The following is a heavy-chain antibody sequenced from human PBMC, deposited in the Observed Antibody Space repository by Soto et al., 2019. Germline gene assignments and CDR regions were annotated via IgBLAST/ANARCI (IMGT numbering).Heavy chain of an antibody. CDR2: INQSANT. CDR1: GGSFSGYY. V-gene: IGHV4-34*01. CDR3: ARPSYALNWDFHYGMQV. D-gene: IGHD2-2*01. J-gene: IGHJ6*02. Sequence: QVHLQQWGAGVLKPSETLSLTCAVSGGSFSGYYWTWIRQIPGKGLEWIGEINQSANTKYNPSLMSRVTMSEDTSRNQFSLKLRSVTAADTAVYYCARPSYALNWDFHYGMQVWGQGTSVTVSS.